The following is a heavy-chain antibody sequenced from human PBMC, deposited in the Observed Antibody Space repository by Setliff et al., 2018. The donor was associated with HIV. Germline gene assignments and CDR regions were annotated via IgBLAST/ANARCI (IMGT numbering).Heavy chain of an antibody. CDR1: AGSLGGAFDSFY. J-gene: IGHJ6*03. CDR2: IYTSGST. V-gene: IGHV4-39*01. CDR3: ARHRDPPGTSWIFYYYYMDL. D-gene: IGHD2-2*01. Sequence: PSETLSLTCDVVAGSLGGAFDSFYWTWIRQPPGKGLEWIGRIYTSGSTSYNPSLSSRLTISVDTSKNQLSLRLTSVTAADTGVYYCARHRDPPGTSWIFYYYYMDLWGGGTTVTVSS.